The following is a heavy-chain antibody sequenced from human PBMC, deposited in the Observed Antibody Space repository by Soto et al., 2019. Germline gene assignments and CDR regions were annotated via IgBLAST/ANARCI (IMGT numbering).Heavy chain of an antibody. CDR2: IYYSGST. J-gene: IGHJ4*02. D-gene: IGHD1-26*01. CDR1: GGSISSYY. V-gene: IGHV4-59*08. Sequence: SETLSLTCTVSGGSISSYYWSWIRQPPGKGLEWIGYIYYSGSTNYNPSLKSRVTISVDTSKNRFSLKLSSVTAADTAVYYCASLRSGSYYFDYWGQGTLVTVSS. CDR3: ASLRSGSYYFDY.